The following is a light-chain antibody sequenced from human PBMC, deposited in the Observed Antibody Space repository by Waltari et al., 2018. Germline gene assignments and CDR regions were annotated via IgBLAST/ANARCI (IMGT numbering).Light chain of an antibody. CDR1: QSISNW. Sequence: DIPMTQSPSTLSASVGDGVTITCRASQSISNWLAWYQQKPGKAPKLLIYKASTLESGVPSRFSGSGSGTEFTLTISSLQPDDFATYYCQQYNSYSLLTFGGGTKVEIK. V-gene: IGKV1-5*03. CDR3: QQYNSYSLLT. CDR2: KAS. J-gene: IGKJ4*01.